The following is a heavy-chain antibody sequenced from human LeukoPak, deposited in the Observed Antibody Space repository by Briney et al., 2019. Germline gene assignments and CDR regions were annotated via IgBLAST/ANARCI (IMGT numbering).Heavy chain of an antibody. V-gene: IGHV4-34*01. CDR1: GGSFSGYY. CDR2: INHSGST. Sequence: SETLSLTCAVYGGSFSGYYWSWIRQPPGKGLEWIGEINHSGSTNYNPSLKSRVTISVDTSKNQFSLKLSSVTAADTAVYYCARLSIAVAGTRAFDIWGQGTMVTVSS. CDR3: ARLSIAVAGTRAFDI. J-gene: IGHJ3*02. D-gene: IGHD6-19*01.